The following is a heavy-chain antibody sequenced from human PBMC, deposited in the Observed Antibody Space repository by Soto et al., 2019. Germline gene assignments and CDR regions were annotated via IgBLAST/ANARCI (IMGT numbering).Heavy chain of an antibody. CDR2: IYYSGST. Sequence: SETLSLTCTVSGGSISSGGYYWSWIRQHPGKGLEWIGYIYYSGSTYYNPSLKSRVTISVDTSKNQFSLKLSSVTAADTAVYYCAREVVGATTPYNWFDPWGQGTLVTVSS. J-gene: IGHJ5*02. V-gene: IGHV4-31*03. CDR3: AREVVGATTPYNWFDP. D-gene: IGHD1-26*01. CDR1: GGSISSGGYY.